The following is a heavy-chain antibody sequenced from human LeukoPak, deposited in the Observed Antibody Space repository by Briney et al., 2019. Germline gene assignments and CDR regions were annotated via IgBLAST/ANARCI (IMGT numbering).Heavy chain of an antibody. CDR1: GFTFSSYS. V-gene: IGHV3-30*04. Sequence: PGRSLRLSCAASGFTFSSYSMHWVRQAPGKGLEWVAVISYDGSNKYYADSVKGRFTISRDNSKNTLYLQMNSLRADDTAVYYCAKGPNGSGNFNWFDPWGQGTLVTVSS. CDR2: ISYDGSNK. CDR3: AKGPNGSGNFNWFDP. J-gene: IGHJ5*02. D-gene: IGHD3-10*01.